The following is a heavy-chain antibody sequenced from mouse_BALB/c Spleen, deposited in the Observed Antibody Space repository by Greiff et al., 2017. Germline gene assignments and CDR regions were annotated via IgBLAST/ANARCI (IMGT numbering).Heavy chain of an antibody. CDR1: GYSITSGYY. CDR3: ANDYDT. J-gene: IGHJ2*01. V-gene: IGHV3-6*02. Sequence: VQLQQSGPGLVKPSQSLSLTCSVTGYSITSGYYWNWIRQFPGNKLEWMGYISYDGSNNYNPSLKNRISITRDTSKNQFFLKLNSVTTEDTATYYCANDYDTWGQGTTLTVSS. CDR2: ISYDGSN. D-gene: IGHD2-4*01.